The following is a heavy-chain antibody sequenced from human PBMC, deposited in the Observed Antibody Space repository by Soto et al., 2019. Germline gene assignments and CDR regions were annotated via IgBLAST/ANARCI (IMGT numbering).Heavy chain of an antibody. D-gene: IGHD6-19*01. Sequence: PGRSLRLSCAASGFTFSSYAMTRVRQAPGKGLEWVSAISGSGGSTYYADSVKGRFTISRDNSKNTLYLQMNSLRAEDTAVYYCAKRVSGSSGWYTSFDSWGQGT. J-gene: IGHJ4*02. CDR1: GFTFSSYA. V-gene: IGHV3-23*01. CDR3: AKRVSGSSGWYTSFDS. CDR2: ISGSGGST.